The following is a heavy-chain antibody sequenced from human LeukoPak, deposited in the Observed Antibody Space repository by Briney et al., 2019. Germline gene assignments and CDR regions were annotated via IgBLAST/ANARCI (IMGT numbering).Heavy chain of an antibody. Sequence: PSETLSLTCAVHGGSLRGYYLIWIRQPPGKGLEWLWAINQSGSTRYNPSLKSPFAILVDASKNQLSLKLNSVTAADTAVYYCARVGGYYDSSGYYYLPFDYWGPGTLVTVSS. V-gene: IGHV4-34*01. CDR2: INQSGST. J-gene: IGHJ4*02. CDR1: GGSLRGYY. CDR3: ARVGGYYDSSGYYYLPFDY. D-gene: IGHD3-22*01.